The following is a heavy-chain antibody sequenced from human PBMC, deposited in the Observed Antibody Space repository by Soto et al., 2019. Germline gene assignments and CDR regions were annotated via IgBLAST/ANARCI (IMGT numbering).Heavy chain of an antibody. V-gene: IGHV3-30-3*01. J-gene: IGHJ4*02. Sequence: PGGSLRLSCAASGFTFSSYAVHWVRQAPGKGLEWVAVISYDGSNKYYADSVKGRFTISRDNSKNTLYLQMNSLRAEDTAVYYCARAPSYGDYERSIPGLLPPETYRFVYWGQGTLVTVSS. D-gene: IGHD4-17*01. CDR1: GFTFSSYA. CDR2: ISYDGSNK. CDR3: ARAPSYGDYERSIPGLLPPETYRFVY.